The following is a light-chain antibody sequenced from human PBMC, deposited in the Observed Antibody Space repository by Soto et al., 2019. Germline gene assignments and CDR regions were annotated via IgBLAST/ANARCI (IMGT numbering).Light chain of an antibody. CDR1: QSVSSN. V-gene: IGKV3-15*01. J-gene: IGKJ5*01. Sequence: EIVMTQSPATKSGSSGERATLSCRASQSVSSNLAWYQQKPGQAPRLLIYDASTRATVIPARFSGSGSGTEFTLTISSLQSEDFAVYYCQQYNDWPPITFGQGTRLEIK. CDR2: DAS. CDR3: QQYNDWPPIT.